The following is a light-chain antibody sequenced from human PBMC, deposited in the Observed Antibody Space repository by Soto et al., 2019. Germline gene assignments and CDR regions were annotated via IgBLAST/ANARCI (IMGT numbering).Light chain of an antibody. V-gene: IGLV1-44*01. CDR1: SSNIGSNN. CDR3: VAWDDSLNGVV. CDR2: STS. J-gene: IGLJ2*01. Sequence: QSVLTQPPSASGTPGQRVTISCSGSSSNIGSNNVNWYQQLPRSAPKLLIYSTSQRPSGAPDRFSGSKSGTSASLAISGLQSEDEADYYCVAWDDSLNGVVFGGGTKLTVL.